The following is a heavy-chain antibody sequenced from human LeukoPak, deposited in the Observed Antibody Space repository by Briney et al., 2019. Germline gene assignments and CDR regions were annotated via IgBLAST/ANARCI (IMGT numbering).Heavy chain of an antibody. Sequence: APVKVSCKASGYTFTSYGISWVRQAPGQGLEWMGWISAYNGNTNYAQKLQGRVTMTRSTSISTAYMELSSLRYEDTAVYYCVRGFCSTAGCYNWGQGTRVTVSS. D-gene: IGHD2-2*02. CDR2: ISAYNGNT. CDR1: GYTFTSYG. CDR3: VRGFCSTAGCYN. V-gene: IGHV1-18*01. J-gene: IGHJ4*02.